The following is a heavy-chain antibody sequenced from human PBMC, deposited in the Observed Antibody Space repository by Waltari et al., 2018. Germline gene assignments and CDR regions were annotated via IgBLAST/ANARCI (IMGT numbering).Heavy chain of an antibody. D-gene: IGHD3-16*02. CDR1: GGSISSGSYY. V-gene: IGHV4-61*09. CDR2: IYTSGST. CDR3: ARFISFFDY. J-gene: IGHJ4*02. Sequence: QVQLQESGPGLVKPSQTLSLTCTVSGGSISSGSYYWSWIRQPAGKGLEWIGYIYTSGSTNYNPSLKSRVTISVDTSKNQFSLKLSSVTAADTAVYYCARFISFFDYWGQGTLVTVSS.